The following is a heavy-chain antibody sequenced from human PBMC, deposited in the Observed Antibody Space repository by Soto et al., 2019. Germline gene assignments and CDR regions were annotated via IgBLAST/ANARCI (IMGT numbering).Heavy chain of an antibody. CDR3: ARGGPFDWPPAVSYYYYYMDV. J-gene: IGHJ6*03. D-gene: IGHD3-9*01. CDR1: GGSISSGTSY. Sequence: SETLSLTCTVSGGSISSGTSYWSWIRQRPGKGLEWIGYIFYSGSFYYNPSLRGRVMILVDTSKNQFSLRLSSVTAADTAVYYCARGGPFDWPPAVSYYYYYMDVWGKGTTVTVSS. V-gene: IGHV4-31*03. CDR2: IFYSGSF.